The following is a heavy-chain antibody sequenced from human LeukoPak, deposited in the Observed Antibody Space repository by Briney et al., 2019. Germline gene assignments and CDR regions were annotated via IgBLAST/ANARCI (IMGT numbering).Heavy chain of an antibody. CDR3: ARASFYDFWSGYYRTEFDP. D-gene: IGHD3-3*01. J-gene: IGHJ5*02. CDR1: GYTFTSYD. V-gene: IGHV1-8*01. Sequence: ASVKVSCKASGYTFTSYDINWVRQATGQGLEWMGWMNPNSGNTGYAQKFQGRVTMTRNTSISTAYMELSSLRSEDTAVYYCARASFYDFWSGYYRTEFDPWGQGTLVTDSS. CDR2: MNPNSGNT.